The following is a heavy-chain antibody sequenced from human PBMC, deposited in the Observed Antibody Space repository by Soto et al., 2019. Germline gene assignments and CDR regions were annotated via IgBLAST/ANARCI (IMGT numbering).Heavy chain of an antibody. CDR3: ARSQGGSSSLDIYYYYYYGMDV. V-gene: IGHV1-69*01. D-gene: IGHD2-15*01. CDR1: GGTFSSYA. CDR2: IIPIFGTA. Sequence: QVQLVQSGAEVQKPGSSVKVSCKAPGGTFSSYAISWVRQAPGRGLEWMGGIIPIFGTAKYAQKFQGRVTITADESTSTGYMELSSLRSEDTAVYYCARSQGGSSSLDIYYYYYYGMDVWGQGTTVTVSS. J-gene: IGHJ6*02.